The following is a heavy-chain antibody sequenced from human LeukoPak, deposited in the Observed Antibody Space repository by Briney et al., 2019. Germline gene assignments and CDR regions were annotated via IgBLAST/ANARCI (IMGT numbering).Heavy chain of an antibody. CDR1: GFTFSSYA. Sequence: GGSLRLSCAASGFTFSSYAMSWVRQAPGKGLEWVSSIGGSGDNTFYADSVKDRFTISRDNSKNTLHLQMTGLGAEDTAVYYCAKEDRPNYYGSAMGWGQGTLVTVSS. CDR2: IGGSGDNT. J-gene: IGHJ4*02. CDR3: AKEDRPNYYGSAMG. D-gene: IGHD3-10*01. V-gene: IGHV3-23*01.